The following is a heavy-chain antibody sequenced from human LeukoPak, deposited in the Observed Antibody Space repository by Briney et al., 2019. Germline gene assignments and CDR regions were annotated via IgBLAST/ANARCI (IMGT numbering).Heavy chain of an antibody. CDR2: ISPFNGNT. CDR1: GCSFTSYG. CDR3: ARDLDIVVIRAALRHYGMDV. V-gene: IGHV1-18*01. Sequence: ASVKVSCKASGCSFTSYGISWVRQAPGQGLEWMGWISPFNGNTNYVQKFQGRVTMTTETSTRTTYMELRSLRSDDTAVYYCARDLDIVVIRAALRHYGMDVWGQGTTVTVSS. D-gene: IGHD2-2*01. J-gene: IGHJ6*02.